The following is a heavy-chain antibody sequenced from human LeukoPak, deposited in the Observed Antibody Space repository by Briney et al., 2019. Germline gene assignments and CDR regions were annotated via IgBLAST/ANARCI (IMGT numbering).Heavy chain of an antibody. CDR2: IYYSGST. J-gene: IGHJ4*02. V-gene: IGHV4-30-4*01. Sequence: PSETLSLTCTVSGGSISSGDYYWSWIRQPPGKGLEWIGYIYYSGSTYYNPSLKSRVTISVDTSKNQFSLKLSSVTAADTAVYYCARAPAGGAAAGLFDYWGQGTLVTVSS. CDR1: GGSISSGDYY. CDR3: ARAPAGGAAAGLFDY. D-gene: IGHD6-13*01.